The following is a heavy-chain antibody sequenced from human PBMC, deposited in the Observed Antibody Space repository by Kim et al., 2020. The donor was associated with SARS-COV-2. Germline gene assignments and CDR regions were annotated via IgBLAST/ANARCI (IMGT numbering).Heavy chain of an antibody. J-gene: IGHJ5*02. Sequence: SETLSLTCAVYGGSFSGYYWSWIRQPPGKGLEWIGEINHSGSTNYNPSLKSRVTISVDTSKNQFSLKLSSVTAADTAVYYCARGPPKWYSSGGDHGSGRRNWFDPWGQGTLVTVSS. V-gene: IGHV4-34*01. D-gene: IGHD6-19*01. CDR1: GGSFSGYY. CDR3: ARGPPKWYSSGGDHGSGRRNWFDP. CDR2: INHSGST.